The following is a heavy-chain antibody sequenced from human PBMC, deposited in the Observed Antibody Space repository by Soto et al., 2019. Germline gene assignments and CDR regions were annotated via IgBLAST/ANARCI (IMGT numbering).Heavy chain of an antibody. CDR3: ASDMSTT. J-gene: IGHJ5*02. Sequence: QVQLVQSGAEVKKPGASVKVSCKASGYTFTSHDINWMRQTTGQGLEWMGWMNPNSGHTNYAQKSEVIXXMTRDTSISTAYMELTNLRSEDTAIYYCASDMSTTWGQGTLVTVSS. V-gene: IGHV1-8*01. CDR2: MNPNSGHT. D-gene: IGHD2-2*01. CDR1: GYTFTSHD.